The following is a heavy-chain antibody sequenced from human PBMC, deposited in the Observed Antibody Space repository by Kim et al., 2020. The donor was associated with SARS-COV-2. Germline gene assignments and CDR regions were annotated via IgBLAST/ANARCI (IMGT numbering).Heavy chain of an antibody. Sequence: SETLSRTCTVSGASSSSYYWSWIRQPPGKGLEWIGSLYDSGSTNYNPSLKSRVTISVDTSKNQFSLKLSSVTAADTAVYYCATAEPPVYGMDVWGQGTTVTVSS. CDR1: GASSSSYY. V-gene: IGHV4-59*01. J-gene: IGHJ6*02. CDR2: LYDSGST. CDR3: ATAEPPVYGMDV.